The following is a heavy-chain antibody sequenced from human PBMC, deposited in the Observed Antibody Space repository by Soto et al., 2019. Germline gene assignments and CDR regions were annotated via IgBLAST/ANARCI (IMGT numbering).Heavy chain of an antibody. J-gene: IGHJ6*02. V-gene: IGHV3-48*01. Sequence: PGGSLRLSCAASGFTFSSHSMNWVRQAPGKGLEWVSYITSSSSSIYYADSVKGRFTISRDNAKNSLYLQMNSLRAGDTAVYYCARDYYSYGMDVWGQGTTVTSP. CDR1: GFTFSSHS. D-gene: IGHD3-22*01. CDR3: ARDYYSYGMDV. CDR2: ITSSSSSI.